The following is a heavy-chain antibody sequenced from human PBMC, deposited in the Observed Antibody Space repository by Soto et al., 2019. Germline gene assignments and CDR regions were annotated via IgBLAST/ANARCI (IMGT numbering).Heavy chain of an antibody. CDR3: ARSFGDNAYYYGMDA. CDR1: GYTFTGYY. V-gene: IGHV1-2*02. CDR2: INPNSGGT. Sequence: GASVKVSCKASGYTFTGYYMHWVRQAPGQGLEWMGWINPNSGGTNYAQKFQGRVTMTRDTSISTAYMELSRLRSDDTAVYYCARSFGDNAYYYGMDAWGQGTTVTVSS. J-gene: IGHJ6*02. D-gene: IGHD3-16*01.